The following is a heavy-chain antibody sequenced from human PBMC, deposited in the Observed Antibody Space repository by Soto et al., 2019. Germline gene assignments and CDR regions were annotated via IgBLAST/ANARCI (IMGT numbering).Heavy chain of an antibody. CDR2: ISYDGSNK. D-gene: IGHD4-17*01. CDR3: AREVPDYGGNPRVEYVQH. CDR1: GFTFSSYA. J-gene: IGHJ1*01. V-gene: IGHV3-30-3*01. Sequence: QVQLVESGGGVVQPGRSRRLSCAASGFTFSSYAMHWVSQAPCKWLEWGAVISYDGSNKYYADSVKGRFTISRDKSKNTLYLQMNSLRAEDTAVYDCAREVPDYGGNPRVEYVQHWGQGTLVTVSS.